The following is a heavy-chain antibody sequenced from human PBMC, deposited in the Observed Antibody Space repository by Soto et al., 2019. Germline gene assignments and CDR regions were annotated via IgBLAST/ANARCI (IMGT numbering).Heavy chain of an antibody. CDR1: GFTFSSYG. D-gene: IGHD1-26*01. V-gene: IGHV3-30*18. J-gene: IGHJ4*02. CDR3: AKEGGLSGSYYISSSYYFDY. Sequence: PGGSLRLSCAASGFTFSSYGMHWVRQAPGKGLEWVAIISYDGSNTYYADSVKGRFTISRDNSKNTLKLQMNRLKAEETTVYNCAKEGGLSGSYYISSSYYFDYWGQGT. CDR2: ISYDGSNT.